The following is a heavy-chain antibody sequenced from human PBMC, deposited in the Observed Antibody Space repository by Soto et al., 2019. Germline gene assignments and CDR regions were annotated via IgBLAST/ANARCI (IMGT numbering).Heavy chain of an antibody. J-gene: IGHJ6*02. D-gene: IGHD3-10*01. CDR2: INAGNGNT. Sequence: ASVKVSFKASGYTFTSYAMHWVRQAPGQRLEWMGWINAGNGNTKYSQKFQGRVTVTRDTSASTAYMELSSLRSEDTAVYYCARDPGPGITMVRGTYGMDVWGQGTTVTVSS. CDR1: GYTFTSYA. V-gene: IGHV1-3*01. CDR3: ARDPGPGITMVRGTYGMDV.